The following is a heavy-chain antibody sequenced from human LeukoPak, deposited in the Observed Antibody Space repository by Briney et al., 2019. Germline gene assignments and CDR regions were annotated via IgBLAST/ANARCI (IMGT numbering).Heavy chain of an antibody. CDR2: VYYNEST. V-gene: IGHV4-39*07. J-gene: IGHJ3*01. D-gene: IGHD4-17*01. CDR1: GGSISSSSYY. Sequence: PSETLSLTCTVSGGSISSSSYYWGWIRQPPGKGLEWIGSVYYNESTYYNPSLQCRVTISVDTSKNQFSLKLSSVTAADTAVYYCARRTVTTRIGFDAFDVWGQGTMVTVSS. CDR3: ARRTVTTRIGFDAFDV.